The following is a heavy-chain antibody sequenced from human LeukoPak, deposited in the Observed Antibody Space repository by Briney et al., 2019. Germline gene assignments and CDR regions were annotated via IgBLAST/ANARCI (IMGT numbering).Heavy chain of an antibody. Sequence: ASVKISCKASGYTFTSYGISWVRQAPGQGLEWMGWISGYSGNTNFAQKLQGRVTMTTDTSTSTAYMEVRSLRSDDTAVYYCARGNEYSSSYFMDVWGKGTTVTVSS. CDR2: ISGYSGNT. V-gene: IGHV1-18*01. D-gene: IGHD6-6*01. CDR3: ARGNEYSSSYFMDV. J-gene: IGHJ6*03. CDR1: GYTFTSYG.